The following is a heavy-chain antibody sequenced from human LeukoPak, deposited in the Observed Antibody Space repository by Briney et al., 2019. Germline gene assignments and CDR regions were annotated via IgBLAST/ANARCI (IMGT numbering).Heavy chain of an antibody. CDR2: ISASGRGT. D-gene: IGHD2-15*01. Sequence: GGSLRLSCAGSGFNFSSFVMTWVRQAPGKGLEWVSSISASGRGTYYADSVKGRFTISRDNSKNTLYLQMNSLRAEDTAVYYCAKDLGDCSGGSCYSGGAFDIRGQGTMVTVSS. J-gene: IGHJ3*02. CDR1: GFNFSSFV. CDR3: AKDLGDCSGGSCYSGGAFDI. V-gene: IGHV3-23*01.